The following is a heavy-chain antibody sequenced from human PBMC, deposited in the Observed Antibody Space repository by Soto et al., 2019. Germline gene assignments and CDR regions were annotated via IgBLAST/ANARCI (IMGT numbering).Heavy chain of an antibody. D-gene: IGHD2-21*02. CDR2: IKRDGSSI. Sequence: EVQLVESGGGLVQPGGSLRLSCAASGFTFSNYWMDWVRQAPGKGLVWVSRIKRDGSSISYADSVKGRVTISRDNAKNTRYMQMNSLGADDTVVYYGASDGGRGGDLDYWGQGTLVTVSS. CDR3: ASDGGRGGDLDY. J-gene: IGHJ4*02. V-gene: IGHV3-74*01. CDR1: GFTFSNYW.